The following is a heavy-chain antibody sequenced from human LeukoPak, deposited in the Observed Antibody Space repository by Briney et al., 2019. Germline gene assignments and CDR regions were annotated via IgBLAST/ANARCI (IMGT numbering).Heavy chain of an antibody. CDR2: IYYSGST. CDR1: GGSISSSSYY. J-gene: IGHJ4*02. Sequence: SETLSLTCTVSGGSISSSSYYWGWIRQPPGKRLEWIGSIYYSGSTYYNPSLKSRVTISVDTSKNQFSPKLSSVTAADTAVYYCASTMVRGVDYWGQGTLVTVSS. D-gene: IGHD3-10*01. CDR3: ASTMVRGVDY. V-gene: IGHV4-39*01.